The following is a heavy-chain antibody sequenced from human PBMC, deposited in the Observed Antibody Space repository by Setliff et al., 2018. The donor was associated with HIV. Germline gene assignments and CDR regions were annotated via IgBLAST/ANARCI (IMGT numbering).Heavy chain of an antibody. J-gene: IGHJ4*02. V-gene: IGHV3-30*02. CDR1: GFTFSSYG. CDR2: IRYDGNNK. D-gene: IGHD3-16*02. Sequence: GGSLRLSCAASGFTFSSYGMHWVRQAPGKGLEWVAFIRYDGNNKYYVDSVKGRFTISRDNSKNTLYLQMNSLRAEDTAVYYCAKYIVAPGLFLDYWGQGTLVTVSS. CDR3: AKYIVAPGLFLDY.